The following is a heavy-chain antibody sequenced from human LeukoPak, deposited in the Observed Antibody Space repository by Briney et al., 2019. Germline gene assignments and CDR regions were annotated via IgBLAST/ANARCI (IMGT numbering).Heavy chain of an antibody. CDR2: IIPIFGTA. CDR3: AREVTMVRGVAYFDY. D-gene: IGHD3-10*01. J-gene: IGHJ4*02. CDR1: VGTFSSYA. Sequence: SVKVSCKPSVGTFSSYAISWVRQAPGQGLEWMGGIIPIFGTANYAQKFQGRVTITADESTSTAYMELSSLRSEDTAVYYCAREVTMVRGVAYFDYWGQGTLVTVSS. V-gene: IGHV1-69*01.